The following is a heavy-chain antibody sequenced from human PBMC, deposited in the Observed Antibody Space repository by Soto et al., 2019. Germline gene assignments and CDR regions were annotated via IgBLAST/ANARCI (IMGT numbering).Heavy chain of an antibody. CDR1: GGSFSGYY. D-gene: IGHD3-22*01. Sequence: SETLSLTCAVYGGSFSGYYWSWIRQPPGKGLEWIGEINHSGSTNYNPSLKSRVTISVDTSKNQFSLKLSSVTAADTAVYYCAREPYYHDSSGYYWRPFDYWGQGTLVTVSS. V-gene: IGHV4-34*01. J-gene: IGHJ4*02. CDR2: INHSGST. CDR3: AREPYYHDSSGYYWRPFDY.